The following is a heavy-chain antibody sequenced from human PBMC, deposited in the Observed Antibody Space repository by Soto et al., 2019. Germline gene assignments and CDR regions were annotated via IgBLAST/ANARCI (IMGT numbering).Heavy chain of an antibody. D-gene: IGHD6-6*01. V-gene: IGHV3-23*01. J-gene: IGHJ4*02. CDR3: AKVIVLGASTIEF. Sequence: EQLLESGGGLVQPGGSLTLSCAASGFTFNHYGMAWVRQAPGKGLEWVSVISGSGGTTYYADSVKGRFTISRDNSKSTVYLQTNSLRVEDTALYSCAKVIVLGASTIEFWGPVTLVTVSS. CDR2: ISGSGGTT. CDR1: GFTFNHYG.